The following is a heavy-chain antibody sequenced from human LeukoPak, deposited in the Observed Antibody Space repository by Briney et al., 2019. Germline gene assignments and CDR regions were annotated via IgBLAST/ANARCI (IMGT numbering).Heavy chain of an antibody. CDR3: ARGWASEAFDY. D-gene: IGHD3-16*01. Sequence: GGSLSLSCAASGFTFGRYSMNWVRQAPGRGLEWVSSVSSSSSYIYYADSVEGRFTISRDNAKNSLYLQMDSLRVEDTAVYYCARGWASEAFDYWGQGALVTVSS. CDR2: VSSSSSYI. J-gene: IGHJ4*02. CDR1: GFTFGRYS. V-gene: IGHV3-21*01.